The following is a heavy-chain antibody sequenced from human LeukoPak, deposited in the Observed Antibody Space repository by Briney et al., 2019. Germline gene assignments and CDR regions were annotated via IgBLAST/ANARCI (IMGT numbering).Heavy chain of an antibody. Sequence: GGSLRLSCAASGFTFSHHWMNWVRQAPGEGLGWVASVKEDGSDKYYVDSVKGRFSISRDNTKNSMYLQMDSQRGEQTTINYWVREGTLGINPVLSFDSWGQGTLVIVSS. V-gene: IGHV3-7*01. CDR3: VREGTLGINPVLSFDS. CDR2: VKEDGSDK. J-gene: IGHJ4*02. D-gene: IGHD3-9*01. CDR1: GFTFSHHW.